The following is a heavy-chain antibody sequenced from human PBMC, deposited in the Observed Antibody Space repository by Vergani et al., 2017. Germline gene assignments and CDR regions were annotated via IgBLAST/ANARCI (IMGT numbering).Heavy chain of an antibody. CDR1: GLTFSSYW. CDR2: IKQDGSEK. D-gene: IGHD2-2*01. V-gene: IGHV3-7*03. Sequence: EVQLVESGGGLVQPGGSLRLSCAASGLTFSSYWMSWVRQAPGKGLEWVANIKQDGSEKYYVDSVKGRFTISRDNAKNSLYLQMNSLRAEDTAVYYCARDRVVVVPAASRYYYYGMDVWGQGTTVTVSS. J-gene: IGHJ6*02. CDR3: ARDRVVVVPAASRYYYYGMDV.